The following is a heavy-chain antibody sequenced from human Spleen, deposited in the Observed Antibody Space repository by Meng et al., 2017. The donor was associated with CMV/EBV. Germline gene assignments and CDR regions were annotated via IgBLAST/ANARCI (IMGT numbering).Heavy chain of an antibody. CDR1: GGTFSSYA. CDR3: ARERIVPAARNYYYGMDV. J-gene: IGHJ6*02. D-gene: IGHD2-2*01. CDR2: IIPIFGTA. V-gene: IGHV1-69*05. Sequence: SVKVSCKASGGTFSSYAISWVRQAPGQGLEWMGGIIPIFGTANYAQKFQGRVTITTDESTSTAYMELSSLRSEDTAVYYCARERIVPAARNYYYGMDVWGQGTTVTVSS.